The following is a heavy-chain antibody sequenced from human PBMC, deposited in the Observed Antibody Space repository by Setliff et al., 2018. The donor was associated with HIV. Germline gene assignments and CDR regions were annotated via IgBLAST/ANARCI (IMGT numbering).Heavy chain of an antibody. CDR3: ARARYGTSFDP. V-gene: IGHV4-59*01. CDR1: GGSISNYY. CDR2: VYYNGGT. D-gene: IGHD3-9*01. Sequence: TLSLTCPVSGGSISNYYWSWIRQPPGKGLEWIGYVYYNGGTQYNPSLKSRVTISADTSKNQFSLKLNSVTAADTAVYFCARARYGTSFDPWGQGTLVTVSS. J-gene: IGHJ5*02.